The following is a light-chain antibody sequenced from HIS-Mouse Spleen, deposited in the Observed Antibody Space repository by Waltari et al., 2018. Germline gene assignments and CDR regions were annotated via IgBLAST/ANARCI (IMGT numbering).Light chain of an antibody. CDR1: ALTKKY. J-gene: IGLJ2*01. CDR3: YSTDSSGNHRV. Sequence: SYALTQPPSVSLSPGQTARITCSGDALTKKYAYWYQQKSGQAPVLVIYEDSKRPPGIPERFSGSSSGTMATLTISGAQVEDEADYYCYSTDSSGNHRVFGGGTKLTVL. CDR2: EDS. V-gene: IGLV3-10*01.